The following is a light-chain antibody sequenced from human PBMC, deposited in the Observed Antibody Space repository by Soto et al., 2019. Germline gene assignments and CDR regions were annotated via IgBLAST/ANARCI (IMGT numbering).Light chain of an antibody. CDR2: EVS. CDR3: NSYATGNTRV. CDR1: SSDIGDYDY. J-gene: IGLJ1*01. V-gene: IGLV2-14*01. Sequence: QSALTQPGSVSGSPGESITRSCTGSSSDIGDYDYVSWYQQHPGKAPKVLISEVSNRRSGVSNRFSGSKSGNTASLTISGLQAEDEADYYCNSYATGNTRVFGTGTKVTVL.